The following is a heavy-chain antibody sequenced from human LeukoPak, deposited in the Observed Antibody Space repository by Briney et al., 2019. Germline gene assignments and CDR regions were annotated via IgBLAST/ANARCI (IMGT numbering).Heavy chain of an antibody. CDR3: ASVDTAMVALDY. D-gene: IGHD5-18*01. V-gene: IGHV3-66*01. CDR2: IYSGGST. Sequence: GGSLRLSCAASGFTVSSNYMSWVRQAPGKGLEWVSVIYSGGSTYYADSVKGRFTISRGNSKNTLYLQMNSLRAEDTAVYYCASVDTAMVALDYWGQGTLVTVSS. J-gene: IGHJ4*02. CDR1: GFTVSSNY.